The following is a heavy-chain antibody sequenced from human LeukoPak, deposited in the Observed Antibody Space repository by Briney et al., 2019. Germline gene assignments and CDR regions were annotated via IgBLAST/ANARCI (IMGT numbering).Heavy chain of an antibody. CDR2: INHSGST. CDR1: GGSFSGYY. D-gene: IGHD3-22*01. CDR3: ARDSYYDSSGSYAFDI. Sequence: SETLSLTCAVYGGSFSGYYWSWIRQPPGKGLEWIGEINHSGSTNYNPSLKSRVTISVDTSKNQFSLKLSSVTAADTAVYYCARDSYYDSSGSYAFDIWGQGTMVTVSS. V-gene: IGHV4-34*01. J-gene: IGHJ3*02.